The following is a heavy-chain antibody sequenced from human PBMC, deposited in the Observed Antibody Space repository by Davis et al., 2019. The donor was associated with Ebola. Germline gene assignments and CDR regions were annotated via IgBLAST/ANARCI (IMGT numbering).Heavy chain of an antibody. CDR1: GYSFTSYW. D-gene: IGHD3-16*02. J-gene: IGHJ2*01. CDR2: IYPGDSDT. CDR3: ARRYSKPYWYFDL. V-gene: IGHV5-51*01. Sequence: GEFLKISCKGSGYSFTSYWIGWVRQMPGKGLEWMGIIYPGDSDTRYSPSFQGQVTISADKSISTAYLQWSSLKASDTAMYYCARRYSKPYWYFDLWGRGTLVTVSS.